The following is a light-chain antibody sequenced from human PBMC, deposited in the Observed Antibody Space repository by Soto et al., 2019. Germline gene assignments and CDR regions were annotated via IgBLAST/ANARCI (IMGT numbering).Light chain of an antibody. J-gene: IGKJ1*01. CDR1: QSVSSN. V-gene: IGKV3-15*01. CDR3: QQYDSSPRT. Sequence: EIVMTQSPATLSVSPVERATLSCRASQSVSSNLAWYQQKPGQAPRLLIYGASTRATGIPARFSGSGSGTEFTLTISRLEPEDFAVYWCQQYDSSPRTFGQGTKVDIK. CDR2: GAS.